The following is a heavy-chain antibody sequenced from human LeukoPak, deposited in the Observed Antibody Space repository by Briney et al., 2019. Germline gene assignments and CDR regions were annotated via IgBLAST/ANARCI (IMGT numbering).Heavy chain of an antibody. Sequence: GGSLRLSCAASGFTFSSYSMNWVRQAPGKGLEWVSSISSSSYIYYADSVKGRFTISRDNAKNSLYLQMNSLRAEDTAVYYCAREPGIAVAGTFSGRFDPWGQGTLVTVSS. CDR3: AREPGIAVAGTFSGRFDP. J-gene: IGHJ5*02. CDR1: GFTFSSYS. CDR2: ISSSSYI. D-gene: IGHD6-19*01. V-gene: IGHV3-21*01.